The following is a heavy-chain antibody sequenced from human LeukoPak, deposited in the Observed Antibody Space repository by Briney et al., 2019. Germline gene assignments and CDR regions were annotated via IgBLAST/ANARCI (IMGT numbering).Heavy chain of an antibody. Sequence: GGSLRLSCAASGFTYSTYWMQWVRQPPGKGLVWVSRINGDGTQTNYADSVKGRFTVSRDNAKNTLYLQMNSLRADDTAVYFCIRDLRDHDYWGQGALVTVSS. J-gene: IGHJ4*02. V-gene: IGHV3-74*01. CDR3: IRDLRDHDY. CDR1: GFTYSTYW. CDR2: INGDGTQT.